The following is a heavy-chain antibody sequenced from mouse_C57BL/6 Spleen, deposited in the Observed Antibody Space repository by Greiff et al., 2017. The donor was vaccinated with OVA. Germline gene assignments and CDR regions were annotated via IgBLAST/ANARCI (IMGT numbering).Heavy chain of an antibody. J-gene: IGHJ4*01. CDR3: ARPRRLLYYAMDY. V-gene: IGHV1-53*01. D-gene: IGHD1-2*01. Sequence: VQLQQPGTELVKPGASVKLSCKASGYTFTSYWMHWVKQRPGQGLEWIGNINPSNGGTNYNEKFKSKATLTVDKSSSTAYMQLSSLTSEDSAVYYCARPRRLLYYAMDYWGQGTSVTVSS. CDR1: GYTFTSYW. CDR2: INPSNGGT.